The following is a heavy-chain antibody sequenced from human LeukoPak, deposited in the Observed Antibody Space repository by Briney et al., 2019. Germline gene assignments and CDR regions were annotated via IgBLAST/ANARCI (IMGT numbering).Heavy chain of an antibody. Sequence: SETLSLTCTVSGGSISSYYWSWIRQPPGKGLEWIGEIDHSGSTNYNPSLKSRVTISLDTTKNQFSLRLSSVTAADTAVYYCARGPRDWLLFDWGQGTLVTVSS. CDR2: IDHSGST. V-gene: IGHV4-34*01. CDR1: GGSISSYY. J-gene: IGHJ4*02. CDR3: ARGPRDWLLFD. D-gene: IGHD3-10*02.